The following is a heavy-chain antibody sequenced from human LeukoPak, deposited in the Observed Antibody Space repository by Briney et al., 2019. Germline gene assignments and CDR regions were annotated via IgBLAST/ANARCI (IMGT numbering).Heavy chain of an antibody. D-gene: IGHD2-2*01. CDR1: GGSISSSSYY. CDR3: ARRGRYCSSTSCYGPNWFDP. CDR2: IYYSGST. J-gene: IGHJ5*02. V-gene: IGHV4-39*01. Sequence: SETLSLTCTVSGGSISSSSYYWGWIRQPPGKGLERIGSIYYSGSTYYNPSLKSRVTISVDTSKNQFSLKLSSVTAADTAVYYCARRGRYCSSTSCYGPNWFDPWGQGTLVTVSS.